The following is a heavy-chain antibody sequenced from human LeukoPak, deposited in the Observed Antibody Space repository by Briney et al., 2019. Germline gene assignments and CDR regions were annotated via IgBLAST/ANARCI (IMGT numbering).Heavy chain of an antibody. CDR3: ARRSLSGATTGYYYDS. D-gene: IGHD1-26*01. Sequence: GGSLRLSCEVSGFTFEDYGMTWVRQRPGRGLEYVAEINRNGDNPVYENSLRGRFTISRNNARNFVYLQMNSLRVEDTAFYYCARRSLSGATTGYYYDSWGQGTLVTVSS. CDR2: INRNGDNP. V-gene: IGHV3-20*04. J-gene: IGHJ5*01. CDR1: GFTFEDYG.